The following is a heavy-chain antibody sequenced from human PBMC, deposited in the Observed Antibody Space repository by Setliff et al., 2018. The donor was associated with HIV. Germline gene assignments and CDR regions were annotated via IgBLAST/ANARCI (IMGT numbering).Heavy chain of an antibody. CDR1: GGSFSGYH. Sequence: LSLTCAVYGGSFSGYHWSWIRQSPEKRLEWIGEINHSGSTNYNPSLKSRVIMAVDTSKNQFSLKLSSVTAADTAVYYCARTRGYCSGTNCYALRGPDYWGQGTLVTVSS. D-gene: IGHD2-2*01. J-gene: IGHJ4*02. CDR2: INHSGST. CDR3: ARTRGYCSGTNCYALRGPDY. V-gene: IGHV4-34*01.